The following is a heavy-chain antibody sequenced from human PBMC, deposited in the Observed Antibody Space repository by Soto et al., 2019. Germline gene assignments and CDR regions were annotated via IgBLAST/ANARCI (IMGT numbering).Heavy chain of an antibody. V-gene: IGHV3-23*01. CDR2: ISGSGGST. D-gene: IGHD3-22*01. CDR3: AKERYYYDSCGYYPLGY. J-gene: IGHJ4*01. CDR1: GFTFSSYA. Sequence: LRLSCAASGFTFSSYAMSWVRQAPGKGLEWVSAISGSGGSTYYADSVKGRFTISRDNSKNTLYLQMNSLRAEDTAVYYCAKERYYYDSCGYYPLGYWGQGSLVTFCS.